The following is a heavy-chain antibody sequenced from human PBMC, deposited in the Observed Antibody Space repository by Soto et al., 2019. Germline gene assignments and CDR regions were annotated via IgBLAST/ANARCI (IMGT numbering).Heavy chain of an antibody. CDR3: VRRAFGALNSGMAV. CDR1: GYTFTSYG. Sequence: QVPLVQSGAEVKKPGASVKVSCKASGYTFTSYGISWVRQAPGQGLEWMGWISAYNGNTNYAQKIQGRVTMTTDTSRSTAYMELRSLRSADTAVYYCVRRAFGALNSGMAVWGQGTTVT. J-gene: IGHJ6*02. V-gene: IGHV1-18*04. D-gene: IGHD3-10*01. CDR2: ISAYNGNT.